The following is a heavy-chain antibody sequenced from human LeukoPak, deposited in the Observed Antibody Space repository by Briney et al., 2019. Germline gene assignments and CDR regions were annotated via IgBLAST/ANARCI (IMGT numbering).Heavy chain of an antibody. CDR3: ARGVYDSSGYYDY. Sequence: SETLSLTCAVYGGSFSGYYWSWIRQPPGKGLEWIGYIYYSGSTYYNPSLKSRVTISVDTSKNQFSLKLSSVTAADTAVYYCARGVYDSSGYYDYWGQGTLVTVSS. CDR1: GGSFSGYY. V-gene: IGHV4-34*09. J-gene: IGHJ4*02. CDR2: IYYSGST. D-gene: IGHD3-22*01.